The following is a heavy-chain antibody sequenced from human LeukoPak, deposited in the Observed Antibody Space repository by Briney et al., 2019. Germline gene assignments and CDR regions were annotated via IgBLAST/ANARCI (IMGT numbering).Heavy chain of an antibody. Sequence: ASVKVSCKASGYTFTGYYMHLVRQAPGQGLEWMGWINPNSGGTNYAQKFQGRVTMTRDTSISTAYMELSRLRSDDTAVYYCVRLSGDYEPDYWGQGTLVTVSS. CDR3: VRLSGDYEPDY. V-gene: IGHV1-2*02. CDR1: GYTFTGYY. CDR2: INPNSGGT. J-gene: IGHJ4*02. D-gene: IGHD4-17*01.